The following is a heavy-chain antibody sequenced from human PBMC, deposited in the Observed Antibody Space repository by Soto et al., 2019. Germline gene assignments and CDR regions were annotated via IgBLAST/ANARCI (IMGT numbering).Heavy chain of an antibody. CDR3: ARDGPYSSSWQESYFDY. CDR1: GFTFSSYS. CDR2: ISSSSSYI. Sequence: PGGSLRLSCAAPGFTFSSYSMNWVRQAPGKGLEWVSSISSSSSYIYYADSVKGRFTISRDNAKNSLYLQMNSLRAEDTAVYYCARDGPYSSSWQESYFDYWGQGTLVTVSS. J-gene: IGHJ4*02. V-gene: IGHV3-21*01. D-gene: IGHD6-13*01.